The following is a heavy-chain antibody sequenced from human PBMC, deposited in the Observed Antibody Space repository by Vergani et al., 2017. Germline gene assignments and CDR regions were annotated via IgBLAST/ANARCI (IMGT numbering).Heavy chain of an antibody. V-gene: IGHV4-30-4*08. J-gene: IGHJ6*02. Sequence: QVQLQESGPGLVKPSQTLSLTCTVSGGSISSGDYYWSWIRQPPGKGLEWIGYIYYSGSTSYNPSLKSRVTISVDTSKNQFSLKLSSVTAADTAVYYCARGITMVRGVYYYYGMDVWGQGTTVTVSS. CDR2: IYYSGST. CDR1: GGSISSGDYY. D-gene: IGHD3-10*01. CDR3: ARGITMVRGVYYYYGMDV.